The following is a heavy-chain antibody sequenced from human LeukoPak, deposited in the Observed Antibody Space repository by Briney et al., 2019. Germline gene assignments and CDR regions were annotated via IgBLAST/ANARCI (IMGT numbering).Heavy chain of an antibody. J-gene: IGHJ5*02. D-gene: IGHD6-13*01. CDR2: IYYSGST. CDR1: GGSISSGGYY. Sequence: PSETLSLTCTVSGGSISSGGYYWSWIRQHPGKGLEWIGYIYYSGSTYYNPSLKSRVTISVDTSKNQFSLKLSSVTAADTAVYYCARVLGSSSSKWFDPWGQGTLVTVSS. V-gene: IGHV4-31*03. CDR3: ARVLGSSSSKWFDP.